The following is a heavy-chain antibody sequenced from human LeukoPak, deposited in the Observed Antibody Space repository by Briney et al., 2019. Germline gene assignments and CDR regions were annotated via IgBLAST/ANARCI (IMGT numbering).Heavy chain of an antibody. CDR2: ITGSSSTI. V-gene: IGHV3-48*01. Sequence: PGGSLRLSCAASGFTFSSYSMNWVRQAAGKGLEWVSYITGSSSTINYADPVKGRFTISRDKAKNSLYLQMNSLRAEDTAVYYCARTGLGMYSFDSWGQGTLVTVSS. J-gene: IGHJ4*02. CDR3: ARTGLGMYSFDS. CDR1: GFTFSSYS. D-gene: IGHD3/OR15-3a*01.